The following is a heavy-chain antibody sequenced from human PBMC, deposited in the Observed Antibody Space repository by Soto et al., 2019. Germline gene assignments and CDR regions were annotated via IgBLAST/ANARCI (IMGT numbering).Heavy chain of an antibody. J-gene: IGHJ5*02. CDR3: ARVPRYTSDIVEVPTVMFDDWFVP. Sequence: QVQLVQSGAEVKKPGASVKVSCKASGYTFSSYAVQWVRQAPGQSLEWIGWIHAGNGDTKYSQKFHGRVTLTRDTSANTAYMVLSRLRSEDTAVYYCARVPRYTSDIVEVPTVMFDDWFVPWGQGTLVTVSS. D-gene: IGHD2-2*01. V-gene: IGHV1-3*01. CDR2: IHAGNGDT. CDR1: GYTFSSYA.